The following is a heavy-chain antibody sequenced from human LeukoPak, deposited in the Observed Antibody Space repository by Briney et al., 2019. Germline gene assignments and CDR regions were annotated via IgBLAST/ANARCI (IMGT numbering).Heavy chain of an antibody. CDR1: GFAFDDFA. CDR2: IRRRAYGGAA. J-gene: IGHJ4*02. V-gene: IGHV3-49*04. CDR3: SRNGLVDFDY. Sequence: GQSLRLSCTTSGFAFDDFAMSWVRQPAGKGLEWVGFIRRRAYGGAAEYAASVKGRFIISRDDSKGIAYLQMNSLKTEDTAVYYCSRNGLVDFDYWGEGSRVIVSP.